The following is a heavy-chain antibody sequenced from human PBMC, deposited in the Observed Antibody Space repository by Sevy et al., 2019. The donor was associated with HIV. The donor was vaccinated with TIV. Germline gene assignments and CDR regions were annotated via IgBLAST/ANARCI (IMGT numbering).Heavy chain of an antibody. J-gene: IGHJ6*02. Sequence: GGSLRLSCAASGFTFSSYSMNWVRQAPGKGLEWVSYISSSSSTIYYADSVKGRFTISRDNAKNSLYLQMNSLRDEDTAVYYCARDPRAAVAGPDYYYYGMDVWGQWTTVTVSS. CDR2: ISSSSSTI. CDR3: ARDPRAAVAGPDYYYYGMDV. D-gene: IGHD6-19*01. CDR1: GFTFSSYS. V-gene: IGHV3-48*02.